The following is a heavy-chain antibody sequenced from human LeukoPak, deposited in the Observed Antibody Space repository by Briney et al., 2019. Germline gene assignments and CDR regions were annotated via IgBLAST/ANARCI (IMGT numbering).Heavy chain of an antibody. CDR3: AKDSYGSGSYYLYYFDY. CDR1: GFTFSSYA. D-gene: IGHD3-10*01. V-gene: IGHV3-23*01. CDR2: ISGSGGST. Sequence: GGSLRLSCAASGFTFSSYAMSWVRQAPGKGLEWVSAISGSGGSTYYADFVKGRFTISRDNSKNTLYLQMNSLRAEDTAVYYCAKDSYGSGSYYLYYFDYWGQGTLVTVSS. J-gene: IGHJ4*02.